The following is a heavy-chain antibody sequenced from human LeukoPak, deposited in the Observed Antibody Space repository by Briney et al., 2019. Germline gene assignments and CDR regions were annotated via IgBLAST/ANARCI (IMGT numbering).Heavy chain of an antibody. Sequence: SQTLSLTCTVSGGSISSGSYYWSWIQQPAGKGLEWIGRLYTSGSTNYNPSLKSLHTISVHTSKNQFSLKLTAVTAADTPVYCGVRHSDCLEYREHWGRGTRVTVSS. CDR1: GGSISSGSYY. D-gene: IGHD2-21*02. CDR3: VRHSDCLEYREH. J-gene: IGHJ1*01. V-gene: IGHV4-61*02. CDR2: LYTSGST.